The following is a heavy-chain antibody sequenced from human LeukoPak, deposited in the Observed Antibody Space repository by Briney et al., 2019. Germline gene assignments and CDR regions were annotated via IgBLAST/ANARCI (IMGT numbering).Heavy chain of an antibody. CDR3: ARTGYYGSGSSYYYGMDV. J-gene: IGHJ6*02. Sequence: SETLSLTCTVSGGSIISYCWSWIRQPPGKGLEWIGYIYYSGSTNYNPSLKSRVTISVDTSKNQFSLKLNSVTAADTAVYYCARTGYYGSGSSYYYGMDVWGQGTTVTVSS. CDR2: IYYSGST. D-gene: IGHD3-10*01. V-gene: IGHV4-59*08. CDR1: GGSIISYC.